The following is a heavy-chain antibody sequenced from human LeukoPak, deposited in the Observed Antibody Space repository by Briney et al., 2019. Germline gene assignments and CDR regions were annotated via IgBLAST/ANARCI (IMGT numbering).Heavy chain of an antibody. CDR1: GGTFSSYA. D-gene: IGHD3-3*01. J-gene: IGHJ4*02. CDR3: ASDYDFWSGYYYSY. CDR2: IIPIFGTA. Sequence: SVKVSCKASGGTFSSYAISWVRQAPGQGLEWMGGIIPIFGTANYAQKFQGRVTITTDESTSTVYMELSSLRSEDTAVYYCASDYDFWSGYYYSYWGQGTLVTVSS. V-gene: IGHV1-69*05.